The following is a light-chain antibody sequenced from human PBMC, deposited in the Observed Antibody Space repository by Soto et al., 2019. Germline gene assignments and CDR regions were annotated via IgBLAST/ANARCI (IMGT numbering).Light chain of an antibody. J-gene: IGKJ4*01. CDR2: AAS. V-gene: IGKV1-39*01. CDR1: QSISTY. Sequence: DIQMTQSPSSLSASVGYRVTITCLASQSISTYLNWYQHKPGKAPTLLIYAASTLQSGVPSRFSGSGSGTDFTLTISGLQPEDFETYYCQQSYSTPLAFGGGTTVDIK. CDR3: QQSYSTPLA.